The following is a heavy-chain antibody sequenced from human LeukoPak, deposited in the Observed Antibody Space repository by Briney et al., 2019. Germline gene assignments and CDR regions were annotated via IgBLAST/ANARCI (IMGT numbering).Heavy chain of an antibody. V-gene: IGHV3-48*03. Sequence: GGSLRLSCAASGFTFSNYAMNWVRQAPGKGLEWVSYISSSGSTIYYADSVKGRFTISRDNAKNSLYLQMNSLRAEDTAVYYCAKDMSNRRYCSGGSCWNWFDPWGQGTLVTVSS. D-gene: IGHD2-15*01. CDR2: ISSSGSTI. J-gene: IGHJ5*02. CDR3: AKDMSNRRYCSGGSCWNWFDP. CDR1: GFTFSNYA.